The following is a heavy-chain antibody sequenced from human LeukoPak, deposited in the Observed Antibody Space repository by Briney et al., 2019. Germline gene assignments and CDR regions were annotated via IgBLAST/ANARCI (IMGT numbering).Heavy chain of an antibody. V-gene: IGHV4-39*01. D-gene: IGHD4-17*01. CDR3: ASFIDYGVDADY. Sequence: SETLSLTCTVSGGSISSTTYYWDWIRQPPGKGLEWIGRIYYSGSTYYNPSLKSRVTISVDTSKNEFSLNLSSVTAADTAVYYCASFIDYGVDADYWGQGTLVTVSS. CDR1: GGSISSTTYY. J-gene: IGHJ4*02. CDR2: IYYSGST.